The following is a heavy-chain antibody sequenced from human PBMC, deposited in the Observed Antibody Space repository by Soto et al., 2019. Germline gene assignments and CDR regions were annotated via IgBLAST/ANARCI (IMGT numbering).Heavy chain of an antibody. CDR3: PTGSRGYRYGYMFFYYYYGMDV. V-gene: IGHV3-15*01. CDR1: GFTFSNAW. CDR2: IKSKTDGGTT. J-gene: IGHJ6*04. D-gene: IGHD5-18*01. Sequence: PGGSLRLSCAASGFTFSNAWMSWVRQAPGKGLEWVGRIKSKTDGGTTDYAAPVKGRFTISRDDSKNTLYLQMNSLKTEDTAVYYCPTGSRGYRYGYMFFYYYYGMDVWGKGTTVTVSS.